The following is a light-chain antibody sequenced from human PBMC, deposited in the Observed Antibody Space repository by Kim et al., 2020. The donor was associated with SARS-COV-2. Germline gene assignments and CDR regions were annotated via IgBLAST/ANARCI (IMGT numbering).Light chain of an antibody. J-gene: IGLJ2*01. Sequence: SPGQSITISCTGTSSDVDSYNLVSWYQHHPGKAPQLMIYDVTKRPSGVSNRFSGSKSGNTASLTISGLQPEDEADYYCCTYAGVRVFGGGTKLTVL. CDR2: DVT. CDR1: SSDVDSYNL. CDR3: CTYAGVRV. V-gene: IGLV2-23*02.